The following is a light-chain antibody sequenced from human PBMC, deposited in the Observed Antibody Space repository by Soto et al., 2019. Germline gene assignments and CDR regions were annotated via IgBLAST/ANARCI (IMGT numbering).Light chain of an antibody. V-gene: IGLV2-8*01. J-gene: IGLJ1*01. CDR3: SSYAGSIKSV. CDR2: EVS. CDR1: SSDVGGYNY. Sequence: QSALTQPPSASGSPGQSVTISCTGTSSDVGGYNYVSWYQQHPSKAPKLMIYEVSKRPSGVPDRFSGSKSGNTASLTVSGLQPEDEADYYCSSYAGSIKSVFGTGTKVTVL.